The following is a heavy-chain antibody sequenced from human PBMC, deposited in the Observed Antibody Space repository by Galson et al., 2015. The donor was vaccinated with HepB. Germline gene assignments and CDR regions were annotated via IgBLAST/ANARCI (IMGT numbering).Heavy chain of an antibody. D-gene: IGHD2-21*02. J-gene: IGHJ4*02. V-gene: IGHV3-21*01. CDR3: ARDECSAPPGDCTKPNDY. CDR2: ISSSSSYI. Sequence: SLRLSCAASGFTFSSYSMNWVRQAPGKGLEWVSSISSSSSYIYYADSVKGRFTISRDNAKNSLYLQMNSLRAEDTAVYYCARDECSAPPGDCTKPNDYWGQGTLVTVSS. CDR1: GFTFSSYS.